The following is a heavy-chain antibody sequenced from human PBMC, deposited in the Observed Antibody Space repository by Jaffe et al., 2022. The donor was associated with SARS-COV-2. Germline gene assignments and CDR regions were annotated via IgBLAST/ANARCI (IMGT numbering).Heavy chain of an antibody. CDR3: ASGISGWHGVYYYYYGMDV. J-gene: IGHJ6*02. V-gene: IGHV3-53*01. CDR1: GFTVSSNY. Sequence: EVQLVESGGGLIQPGGSLRLSCAASGFTVSSNYMSWVRQAPGKGLEWVSVIYSGGSTYYADSVKGRFTISRDNSKNTLYLQMNSLRAEDTAVYYCASGISGWHGVYYYYYGMDVWGQGTTVTVSS. CDR2: IYSGGST. D-gene: IGHD6-19*01.